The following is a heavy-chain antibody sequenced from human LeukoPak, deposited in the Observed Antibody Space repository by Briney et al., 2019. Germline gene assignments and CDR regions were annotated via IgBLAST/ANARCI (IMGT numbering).Heavy chain of an antibody. Sequence: PGRSLRLSCAASGFTFSSYAMHWVRQAPGKGLEWVAVISYDGSNKYYADSVKGRFTISRDNSKNTLYLQMNSLRAEDTAVYYCAREQGGSSFDYWGQGTLVTVSS. J-gene: IGHJ4*02. V-gene: IGHV3-30-3*01. CDR2: ISYDGSNK. CDR3: AREQGGSSFDY. D-gene: IGHD6-6*01. CDR1: GFTFSSYA.